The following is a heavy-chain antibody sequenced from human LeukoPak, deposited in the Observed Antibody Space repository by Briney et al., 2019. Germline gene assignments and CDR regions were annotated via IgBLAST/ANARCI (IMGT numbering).Heavy chain of an antibody. CDR2: INHSGST. CDR1: GGSFSGYY. J-gene: IGHJ4*02. Sequence: SETLSLTCAVYGGSFSGYYWSWIRQPPGKGLEWIGEINHSGSTNYNPSLKRRVTISVDTSKNQFSLKLSSVTDADTAVYYCARGPSGINFDYWGQGTLVTVSS. V-gene: IGHV4-34*01. D-gene: IGHD1-14*01. CDR3: ARGPSGINFDY.